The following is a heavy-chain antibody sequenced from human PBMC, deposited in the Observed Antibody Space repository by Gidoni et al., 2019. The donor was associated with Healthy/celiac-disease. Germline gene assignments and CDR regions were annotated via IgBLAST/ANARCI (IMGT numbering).Heavy chain of an antibody. V-gene: IGHV3-15*01. Sequence: EVQLVESGGGLVKPGGSLRLSCAASGFTFSNAWRSWVRQAPGKGLEWVGRIKSKTDGGTTDYAAPVKGRFTISRDDSKNTLYLQMNSLKTEDTAVYYCTHTGNIKGTYYYGMDVWGQGTTVTVSS. CDR3: THTGNIKGTYYYGMDV. CDR2: IKSKTDGGTT. D-gene: IGHD3-10*01. J-gene: IGHJ6*02. CDR1: GFTFSNAW.